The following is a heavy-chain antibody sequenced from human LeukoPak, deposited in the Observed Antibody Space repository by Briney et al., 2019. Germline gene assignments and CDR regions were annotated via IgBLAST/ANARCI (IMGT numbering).Heavy chain of an antibody. Sequence: PGGSLRLSCAASGFAFSSYEMIWVRQAPGKGLEWVSYIRSSGSTIYYADPVKGRFTISRDNAKNSLYLQMNSLRAEDTAVYYCARDFGRWYFDYWGQGTLVTVSS. V-gene: IGHV3-48*03. D-gene: IGHD4-23*01. CDR3: ARDFGRWYFDY. CDR1: GFAFSSYE. CDR2: IRSSGSTI. J-gene: IGHJ4*02.